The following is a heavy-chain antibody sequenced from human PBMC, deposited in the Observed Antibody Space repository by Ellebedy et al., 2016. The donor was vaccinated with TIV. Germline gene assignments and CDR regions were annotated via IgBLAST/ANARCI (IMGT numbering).Heavy chain of an antibody. J-gene: IGHJ6*02. CDR3: ARSPSDIVVVPAAIHDYYYYGMDV. CDR2: IYYSGST. V-gene: IGHV4-39*01. CDR1: GGSISSSSYY. Sequence: MPSETLSLTCTVSGGSISSSSYYWGWIRQPPGKGLEWIGSIYYSGSTYYNPSLKSRVTISVDTSKNQFSLKLSSVTAADTAVYYCARSPSDIVVVPAAIHDYYYYGMDVWGQGTTVTVSS. D-gene: IGHD2-2*01.